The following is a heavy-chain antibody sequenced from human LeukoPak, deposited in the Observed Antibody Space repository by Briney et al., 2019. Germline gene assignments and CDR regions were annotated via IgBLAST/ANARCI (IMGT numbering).Heavy chain of an antibody. CDR3: ARALRTGQGDYVPVL. D-gene: IGHD4-17*01. V-gene: IGHV5-51*01. CDR1: GYRFTNYW. Sequence: RGESLKISCKASGYRFTNYWIGWVRQMPGKGLEWMTIIYPGDSETRYSPSFQGQVTISADKSIGTMYLQWSSLKASDTAMYYCARALRTGQGDYVPVLWGQGTLVIVSS. J-gene: IGHJ4*02. CDR2: IYPGDSET.